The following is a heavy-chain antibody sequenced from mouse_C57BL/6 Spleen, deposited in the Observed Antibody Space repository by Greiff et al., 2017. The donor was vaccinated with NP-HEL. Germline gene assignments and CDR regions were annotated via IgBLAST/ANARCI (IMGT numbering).Heavy chain of an antibody. Sequence: DVKLVESGGGLVKPGGSLKLSCAASGFTFSSYAMSWVRQTPEKRLEWVATISDGGSYTYYPDNVKGRFTISRDNAKNNLYLQMSHLKSEDTAMYYCAKEGRGGYFDYWGQGTTLTVSS. CDR1: GFTFSSYA. CDR3: AKEGRGGYFDY. CDR2: ISDGGSYT. J-gene: IGHJ2*01. D-gene: IGHD3-3*01. V-gene: IGHV5-4*01.